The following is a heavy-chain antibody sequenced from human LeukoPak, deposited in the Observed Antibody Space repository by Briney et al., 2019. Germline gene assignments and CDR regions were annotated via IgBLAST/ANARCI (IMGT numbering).Heavy chain of an antibody. Sequence: SVKVSCKASGGTFSSYAISWVRQAPGQGLEWMGGIIPIFGTANYAQKFQGRVTITADESTSTAYMELSSLRSEDTAVYYCARDLIAVAGTGYYYGMDVWGQGTTVTVSS. CDR2: IIPIFGTA. CDR3: ARDLIAVAGTGYYYGMDV. J-gene: IGHJ6*02. CDR1: GGTFSSYA. V-gene: IGHV1-69*13. D-gene: IGHD6-19*01.